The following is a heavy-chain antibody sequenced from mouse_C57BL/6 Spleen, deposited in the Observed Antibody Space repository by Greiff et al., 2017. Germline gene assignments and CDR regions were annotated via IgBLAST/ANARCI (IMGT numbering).Heavy chain of an antibody. CDR2: INYDGSST. J-gene: IGHJ4*01. D-gene: IGHD2-3*01. Sequence: EVKLVESEGGLVQPGSSMKLSCTASGFTFSDYYMAWVRQVPEKGLEWVANINYDGSSTYYLDSLKSRFIISRDNAKNILYLQMSSLKSEDTATYYCARDSDGYPYAMDYWGQGTSVTVSS. V-gene: IGHV5-16*01. CDR1: GFTFSDYY. CDR3: ARDSDGYPYAMDY.